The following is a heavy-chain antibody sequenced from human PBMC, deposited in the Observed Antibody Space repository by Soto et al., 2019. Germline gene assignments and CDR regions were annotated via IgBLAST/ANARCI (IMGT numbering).Heavy chain of an antibody. J-gene: IGHJ4*02. D-gene: IGHD5-18*01. CDR1: GFTFRNFG. V-gene: IGHV3-30*18. CDR3: AKGDLDTSMDMAFDY. CDR2: ISYDGSNT. Sequence: QVQLVESGGGVVQPGRSLRLSCAASGFTFRNFGLHWVRQAPGKGLEWVAVISYDGSNTYYSDSVKGRFTISRDNFKNTLYLQMDSLRTEDTAVYYCAKGDLDTSMDMAFDYWGQGTLVTVSS.